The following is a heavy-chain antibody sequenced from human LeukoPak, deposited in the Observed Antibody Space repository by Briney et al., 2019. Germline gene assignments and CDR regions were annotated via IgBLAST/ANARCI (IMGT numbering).Heavy chain of an antibody. CDR2: INPNSGGT. CDR3: ARGNQLLGNDP. J-gene: IGHJ5*02. CDR1: GYTFTGYY. V-gene: IGHV1-2*06. Sequence: ASVKVSCKASGYTFTGYYMHWVRRAPGQGREWMGRINPNSGGTNYAQKFQGRVAMTRDTSISTAYMELSRLRSDDTAVYYCARGNQLLGNDPWGQGTPVTVSS. D-gene: IGHD1-26*01.